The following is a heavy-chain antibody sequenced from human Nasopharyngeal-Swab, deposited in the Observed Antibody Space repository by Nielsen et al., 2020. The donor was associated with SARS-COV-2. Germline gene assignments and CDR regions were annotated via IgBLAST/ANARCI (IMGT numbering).Heavy chain of an antibody. CDR2: IGGSGGST. J-gene: IGHJ5*02. CDR3: AKELKVRGVLRAFDP. V-gene: IGHV3-23*01. CDR1: GFTFNNYA. D-gene: IGHD3-10*01. Sequence: GESLKISCAASGFTFNNYAMTWVRQAPGKGLEWVSTIGGSGGSTYYADSVKGRFTISRDNSKNTLYLQMNSLRAEDTAVYYCAKELKVRGVLRAFDPWGQGTLVTVSS.